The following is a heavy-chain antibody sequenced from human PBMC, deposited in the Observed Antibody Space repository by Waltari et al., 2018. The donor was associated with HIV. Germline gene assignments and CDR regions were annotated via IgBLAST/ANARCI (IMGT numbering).Heavy chain of an antibody. Sequence: QVQLQESGPGLVKTSETLSLTCTVSGGSISSYYWSWIRQPPGKGLACIAYTSYSGSTNYNPSLKSRVTISLDTSKNQFSLKLTSVTAADTAVYYCAKAPIYYDSSSGAFDIWGQGTMVTVSS. D-gene: IGHD3-22*01. CDR3: AKAPIYYDSSSGAFDI. V-gene: IGHV4-59*01. CDR1: GGSISSYY. J-gene: IGHJ3*02. CDR2: TSYSGST.